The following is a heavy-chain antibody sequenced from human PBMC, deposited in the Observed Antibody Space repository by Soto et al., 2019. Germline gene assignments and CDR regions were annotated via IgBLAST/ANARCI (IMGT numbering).Heavy chain of an antibody. J-gene: IGHJ4*02. D-gene: IGHD2-15*01. CDR2: IIPMFDTP. CDR1: GGTFSSDS. CDR3: ARSGGLDRDFNY. Sequence: QVQLVQSGAEVKKPGSSVKVSCTASGGTFSSDSFSWVRQAPGPGLEWMGGIIPMFDTPIYAQKFQDRVTITADESTSTAYMQLSSLRSGDTAVYYCARSGGLDRDFNYWGQGSLVTVSS. V-gene: IGHV1-69*12.